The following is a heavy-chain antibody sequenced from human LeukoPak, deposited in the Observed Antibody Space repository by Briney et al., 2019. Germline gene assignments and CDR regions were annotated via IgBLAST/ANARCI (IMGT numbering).Heavy chain of an antibody. CDR1: GFTFSSYG. D-gene: IGHD6-13*01. Sequence: PGGSLRLSCAASGFTFSSYGMHWVRQAPGKGLEWVSYITLSSSSIYYADSVKGRFTISRDNAKNSLYLQMNSLRAEDTAVYYCAREPTYSSSWYTSCDYWGQGTLVTVSS. CDR2: ITLSSSSI. CDR3: AREPTYSSSWYTSCDY. J-gene: IGHJ4*02. V-gene: IGHV3-48*01.